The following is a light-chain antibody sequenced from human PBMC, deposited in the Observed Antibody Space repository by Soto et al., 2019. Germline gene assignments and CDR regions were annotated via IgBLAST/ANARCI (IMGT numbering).Light chain of an antibody. CDR3: QQYYNWPYT. V-gene: IGKV3-15*01. CDR2: GTS. Sequence: EIVMTQSPATLSVSPGEGATLSCRASQSVTSNLAWYQQQPGQAPRLLIYGTSTRATGIPARLSGSGSGTEFTLTISSLQSEDFAVYYCQQYYNWPYTCGQGTKLEIK. CDR1: QSVTSN. J-gene: IGKJ2*01.